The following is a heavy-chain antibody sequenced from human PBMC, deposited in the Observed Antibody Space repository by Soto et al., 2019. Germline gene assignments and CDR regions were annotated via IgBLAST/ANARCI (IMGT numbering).Heavy chain of an antibody. Sequence: SLRLSCVASGFTFSTYDMNWVRQAPGKGLEWVSSINRASIYIYYADSVRGRFTISRDNAKNSLYLQMDSLRVEDTAVYYCARRTVTTYHYFDYWGQGTLVTV. D-gene: IGHD4-17*01. CDR2: INRASIYI. J-gene: IGHJ4*02. CDR3: ARRTVTTYHYFDY. V-gene: IGHV3-21*01. CDR1: GFTFSTYD.